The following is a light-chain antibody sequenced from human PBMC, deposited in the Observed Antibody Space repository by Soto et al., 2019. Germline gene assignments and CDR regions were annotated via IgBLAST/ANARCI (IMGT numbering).Light chain of an antibody. CDR3: CSYAGSYTYV. Sequence: QSALTQPRSVSGSPGQSVTISCTGTSSDVGGYNYVSWYQQHPGKAPKLMIYDVSKRLSGVPDRFSGSKSGNTASLTISGLQAEDEADYYCCSYAGSYTYVFGTGTQLTVL. V-gene: IGLV2-11*01. CDR1: SSDVGGYNY. J-gene: IGLJ1*01. CDR2: DVS.